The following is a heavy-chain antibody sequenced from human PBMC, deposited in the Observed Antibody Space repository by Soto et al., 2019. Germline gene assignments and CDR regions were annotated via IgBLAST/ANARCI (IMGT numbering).Heavy chain of an antibody. J-gene: IGHJ4*02. CDR1: GHTFSDYG. D-gene: IGHD3-16*02. V-gene: IGHV1-18*01. CDR3: ARDYDYVWGTYRHTLYN. Sequence: QVQLVQSGAEVKEPGASVTVSCKASGHTFSDYGISWVRQAPGQGLEWMGWISTYNGNTDYAQKLQDRVTMTTDTAASRVYMELRNLTSDDTAMYYCARDYDYVWGTYRHTLYNWGQGSLVTGSS. CDR2: ISTYNGNT.